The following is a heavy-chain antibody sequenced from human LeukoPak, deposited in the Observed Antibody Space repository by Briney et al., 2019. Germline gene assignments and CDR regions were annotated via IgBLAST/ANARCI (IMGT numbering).Heavy chain of an antibody. J-gene: IGHJ3*02. Sequence: PGGSLRLSCAASGFTVSGTYMTWVRQAPGKGLEWVSLIYRSGRTYYADSVKGRFTISRDNSKDTLYLQMNSLRAEDTAVYYCARGTSFVPGANSNDAFDIWGQGTMVTVSS. CDR3: ARGTSFVPGANSNDAFDI. CDR1: GFTVSGTY. CDR2: IYRSGRT. V-gene: IGHV3-66*01. D-gene: IGHD2-2*01.